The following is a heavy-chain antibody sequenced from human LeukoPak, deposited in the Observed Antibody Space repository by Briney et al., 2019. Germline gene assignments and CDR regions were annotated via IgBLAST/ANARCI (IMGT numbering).Heavy chain of an antibody. CDR2: INQDGSEK. V-gene: IGHV3-7*01. D-gene: IGHD1-1*01. CDR1: GFTFSSNW. J-gene: IGHJ4*02. Sequence: GGSLRLSCAASGFTFSSNWMSWVRQAPGKGLEWVANINQDGSEKYYVDSVKGRFTISRDNAKKSVYLQMNSLRAEDTAVYYCARAYKNIVWGQGTLVTVSS. CDR3: ARAYKNIV.